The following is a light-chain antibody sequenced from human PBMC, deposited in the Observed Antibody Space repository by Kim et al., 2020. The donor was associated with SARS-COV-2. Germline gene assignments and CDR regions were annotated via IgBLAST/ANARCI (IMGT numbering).Light chain of an antibody. CDR2: DVN. CDR3: CSHAGSYTWV. Sequence: QSALTQPRSVSGSPGQSVTMSCTGTSSDVGGYDSVSCYQHHAGKAPKLIIYDVNKRPSGVPDRFSGSKSGNTASLTISGLQAEDEADYYCCSHAGSYTWVFGGGTQLTVL. V-gene: IGLV2-11*01. CDR1: SSDVGGYDS. J-gene: IGLJ3*02.